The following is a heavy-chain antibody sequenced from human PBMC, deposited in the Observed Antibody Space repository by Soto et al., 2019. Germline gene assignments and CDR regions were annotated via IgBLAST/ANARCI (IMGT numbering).Heavy chain of an antibody. V-gene: IGHV1-18*01. CDR3: ARDPEIFDY. CDR2: ISAYNGNT. CDR1: GYTFTSYG. J-gene: IGHJ4*02. Sequence: QVQLVQSGAEVKKPGASVKVSCKASGYTFTSYGISWVRQAPGQGLEWMGWISAYNGNTNYAQKLQGRVTMTTDTSTRAAHMERRSPTSACTVVYYCARDPEIFDYCGQGGLVTVSS.